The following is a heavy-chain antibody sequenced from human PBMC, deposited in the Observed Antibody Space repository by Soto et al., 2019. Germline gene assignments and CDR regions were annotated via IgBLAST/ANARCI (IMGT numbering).Heavy chain of an antibody. J-gene: IGHJ4*02. V-gene: IGHV1-69*02. Sequence: QVQLVQSGAEVKKPGSSVKVSCKAPGGTFSNYAISWVRQAPGQGLELMGRIIPLLGITNYAQKCQGRVTITADIFTGTSYMELSSLRSEDTAVYYCASLPRGYCTTSSCFGYFAYWGQGTQVTVSS. CDR1: GGTFSNYA. CDR2: IIPLLGIT. CDR3: ASLPRGYCTTSSCFGYFAY. D-gene: IGHD2-2*01.